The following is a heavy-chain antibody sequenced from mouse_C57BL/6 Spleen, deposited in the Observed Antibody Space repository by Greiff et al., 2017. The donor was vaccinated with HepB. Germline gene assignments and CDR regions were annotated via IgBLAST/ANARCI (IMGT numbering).Heavy chain of an antibody. CDR1: GYTFTSYW. V-gene: IGHV1-69*01. CDR2: IDPSDSYT. CDR3: ARGNYGSSYWYFDV. J-gene: IGHJ1*03. Sequence: QVQLQQPGAELVMPGASVKLSCKASGYTFTSYWMHWVKQRPGQGLEWIGEIDPSDSYTNYNQKFKGKSTLTVDKSSSTAYMQLSSLTSGDSAVYYCARGNYGSSYWYFDVWGTGTTVTVSS. D-gene: IGHD1-1*01.